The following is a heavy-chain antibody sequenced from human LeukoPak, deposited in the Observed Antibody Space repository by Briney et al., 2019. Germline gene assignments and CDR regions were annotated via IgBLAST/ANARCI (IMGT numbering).Heavy chain of an antibody. CDR2: IYSGGST. V-gene: IGHV3-66*02. Sequence: GGSLRLSCAASGFTVSSNYMSWVRQAPGKGLEWVSAIYSGGSTYYADSVKGRFTISRDNSKNTLYLQMNSLRAEDTAVYYCARDRGRIGYYYYYMDVWGKGTTVTVSS. CDR1: GFTVSSNY. J-gene: IGHJ6*03. CDR3: ARDRGRIGYYYYYMDV. D-gene: IGHD3-16*01.